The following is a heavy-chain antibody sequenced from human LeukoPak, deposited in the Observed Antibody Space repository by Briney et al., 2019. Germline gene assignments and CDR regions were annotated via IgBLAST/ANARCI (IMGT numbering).Heavy chain of an antibody. D-gene: IGHD4-17*01. J-gene: IGHJ4*02. CDR2: ISAYNGNT. CDR1: GYTFTSYG. CDR3: ASGASPYGDYGEFDY. Sequence: WASVKVSCKASGYTFTSYGISWVRQAPGRGLEWMGWISAYNGNTNYAQKLQGRVTMTTDTSTSTAYMELRSLRSDDTAVYYCASGASPYGDYGEFDYWGQGTLVTVSS. V-gene: IGHV1-18*01.